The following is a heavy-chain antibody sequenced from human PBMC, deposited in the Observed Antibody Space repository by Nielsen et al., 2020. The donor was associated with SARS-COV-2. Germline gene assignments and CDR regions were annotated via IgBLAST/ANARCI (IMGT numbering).Heavy chain of an antibody. CDR1: GFTFSSYA. D-gene: IGHD3-3*01. Sequence: GESLKISCAASGFTFSSYAMHWVRQAPGKGLEWVAVISYDGSNKYYADSVKGRFTISRDNSKNTLYLQMSTLRDEDTAVYYCAKDLDFWSGYYTYWGQGTLVTVSS. V-gene: IGHV3-30-3*01. CDR2: ISYDGSNK. J-gene: IGHJ4*02. CDR3: AKDLDFWSGYYTY.